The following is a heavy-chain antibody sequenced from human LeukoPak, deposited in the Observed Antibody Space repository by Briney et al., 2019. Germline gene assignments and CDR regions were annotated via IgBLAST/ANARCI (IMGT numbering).Heavy chain of an antibody. Sequence: PGGSLRLSCAASGFTFSSYSMNWVRQAPGKGLEWVSSITSSSSYIYYADSVKGRFTISRDNAKNSLYLQMNSLRAEDTAVYYCARDSYDSSGYYHYYYGMDVWGQGTTVTVSS. D-gene: IGHD3-22*01. CDR3: ARDSYDSSGYYHYYYGMDV. CDR2: ITSSSSYI. V-gene: IGHV3-21*01. CDR1: GFTFSSYS. J-gene: IGHJ6*02.